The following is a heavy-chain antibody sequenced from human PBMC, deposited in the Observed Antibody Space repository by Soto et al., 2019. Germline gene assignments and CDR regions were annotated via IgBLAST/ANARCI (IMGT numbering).Heavy chain of an antibody. D-gene: IGHD2-15*01. J-gene: IGHJ6*02. CDR2: IYYSGST. Sequence: QVQLQESGPGLVKPSETLSLTCTVSGGSISSYYWSWIRQPPGKGLEWIGYIYYSGSTNYHPSLKSRVTISVDTSKNQFSLKLSSVTAADTAVYYCARGDIVADGMDVWGQGTTVTVSS. CDR3: ARGDIVADGMDV. V-gene: IGHV4-59*01. CDR1: GGSISSYY.